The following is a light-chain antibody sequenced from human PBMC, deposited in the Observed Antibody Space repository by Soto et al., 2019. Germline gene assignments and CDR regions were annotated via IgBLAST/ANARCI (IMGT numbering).Light chain of an antibody. CDR1: QSVTSNY. Sequence: EIVLTQSPGTLSLSPGERATLSCGASQSVTSNYLAWYQQKPGQAPRLLIFGASIRVTGIPDRFIGSGSGTDFTLTISRLEPEEFAVYYCQHYVTSLTTFGQGTKVEVK. CDR2: GAS. CDR3: QHYVTSLTT. V-gene: IGKV3-20*01. J-gene: IGKJ1*01.